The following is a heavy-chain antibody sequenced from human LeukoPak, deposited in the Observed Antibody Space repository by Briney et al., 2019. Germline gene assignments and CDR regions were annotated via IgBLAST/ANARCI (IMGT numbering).Heavy chain of an antibody. J-gene: IGHJ6*03. CDR2: ISAYNGNT. D-gene: IGHD3-10*01. V-gene: IGHV1-18*01. Sequence: ASVKVSCKASGYTFTSYGISWVRQAPGQGLEWMGWISAYNGNTNYAQKLQGRVTMTTDTSTSTAYMELRSLRSDDTAVYYCARAVWFGEFTYYYYMYVWGKGTTVTISS. CDR3: ARAVWFGEFTYYYYMYV. CDR1: GYTFTSYG.